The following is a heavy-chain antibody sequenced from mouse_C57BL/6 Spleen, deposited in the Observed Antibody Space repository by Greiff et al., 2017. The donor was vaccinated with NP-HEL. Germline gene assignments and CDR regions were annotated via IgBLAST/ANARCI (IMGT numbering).Heavy chain of an antibody. CDR1: GYTFTDYN. V-gene: IGHV1-18*01. D-gene: IGHD2-4*01. CDR2: INPNNGGS. Sequence: EVQLQQSGPELVKPGASVKIPCKASGYTFTDYNMDWVKQSHGKSLEWIGDINPNNGGSIYHQKFKGKGTLTVDKSSSTAYMELRSLTSEDTAVYYCAREGGLRLYYFDYWGQGTTLTVSS. CDR3: AREGGLRLYYFDY. J-gene: IGHJ2*01.